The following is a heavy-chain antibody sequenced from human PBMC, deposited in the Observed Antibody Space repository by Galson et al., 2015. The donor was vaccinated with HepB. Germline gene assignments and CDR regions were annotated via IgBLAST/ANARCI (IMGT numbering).Heavy chain of an antibody. CDR3: ARDIFKYYYDSSGYYSDY. CDR2: INSDGSST. Sequence: SLRLSCAASGFTFSSYWMYWVRQAPGKGLVWVSRINSDGSSTSYADSVKGRFTISRDNAKNTLYLQMNSLRAEDTAVYYCARDIFKYYYDSSGYYSDYWGQGTLVTVSS. CDR1: GFTFSSYW. J-gene: IGHJ4*02. V-gene: IGHV3-74*01. D-gene: IGHD3-22*01.